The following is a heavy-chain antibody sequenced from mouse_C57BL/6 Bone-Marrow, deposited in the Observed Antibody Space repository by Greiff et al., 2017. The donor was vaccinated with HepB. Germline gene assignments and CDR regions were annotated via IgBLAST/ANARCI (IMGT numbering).Heavy chain of an antibody. Sequence: VKLVESGAELVRPGASVTLSCKASGYTFTDYEMHWVKQTPVHGLEWIGAIDPETGGTAYNQKFKGKAILTADKSSSTAYMELRSLTSEDSAVYYCTRRDYYGSFVVMDYWGQGTSVTVSS. CDR3: TRRDYYGSFVVMDY. CDR2: IDPETGGT. J-gene: IGHJ4*01. D-gene: IGHD1-1*01. V-gene: IGHV1-15*01. CDR1: GYTFTDYE.